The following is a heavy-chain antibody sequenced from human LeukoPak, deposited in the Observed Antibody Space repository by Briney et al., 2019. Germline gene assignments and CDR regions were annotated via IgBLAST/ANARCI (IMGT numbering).Heavy chain of an antibody. V-gene: IGHV3-23*01. D-gene: IGHD3-3*01. CDR2: ISGSGDTA. CDR3: AKDFAIFGVVTKMGLDY. Sequence: GGSLRLSCAASGFTFSSYAMSWVRQAPGKGLEWVSSISGSGDTAYYGDFVKGRFTISRDNSKNTLYMQMNSLRGEDTAVYYCAKDFAIFGVVTKMGLDYWAQGTLVTVSS. J-gene: IGHJ4*02. CDR1: GFTFSSYA.